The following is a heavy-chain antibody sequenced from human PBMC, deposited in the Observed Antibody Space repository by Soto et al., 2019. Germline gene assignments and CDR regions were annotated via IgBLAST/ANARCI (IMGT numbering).Heavy chain of an antibody. J-gene: IGHJ6*01. CDR1: GFTFSNYG. Sequence: QVQLVESGGGVVQPGRSLRLSCAASGFTFSNYGIHWVRQAPGKGLEWVAVISYDGSNKNYADSVKGRFTISRDNSKNTVNLQMKNLRAEDTAVYYCARGLRLGYYYGMDVW. D-gene: IGHD3-16*01. V-gene: IGHV3-30*03. CDR2: ISYDGSNK. CDR3: ARGLRLGYYYGMDV.